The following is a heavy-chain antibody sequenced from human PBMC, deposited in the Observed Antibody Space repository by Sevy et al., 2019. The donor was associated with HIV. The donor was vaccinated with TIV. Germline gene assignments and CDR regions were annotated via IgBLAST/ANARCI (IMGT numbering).Heavy chain of an antibody. D-gene: IGHD6-6*01. CDR2: ISWNSGSI. CDR1: GFTFDDYA. V-gene: IGHV3-9*03. CDR3: AKGSSDYYYYGMDV. J-gene: IGHJ6*02. Sequence: GGSLRLSCAASGFTFDDYAMHWVRQAPGKGLEWVSGISWNSGSIGYADSVKGRFTISRDNAKNSLYLQMNSLRAEDMALYYCAKGSSDYYYYGMDVWGQGTTVTVSS.